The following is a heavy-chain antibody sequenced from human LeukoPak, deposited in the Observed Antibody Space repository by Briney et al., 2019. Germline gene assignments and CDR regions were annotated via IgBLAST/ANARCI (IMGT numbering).Heavy chain of an antibody. CDR1: GFIFSSYW. D-gene: IGHD6-13*01. J-gene: IGHJ4*02. V-gene: IGHV3-7*05. Sequence: PGGSLRLSCAASGFIFSSYWMSWVRQAPGKGLEWVANIKQDGSEKYYVDSVKGRFTISRDNAKSSLYLQMNSLRAEDTAVYYCAREAAAAHPDFWGQGTLVVVSA. CDR3: AREAAAAHPDF. CDR2: IKQDGSEK.